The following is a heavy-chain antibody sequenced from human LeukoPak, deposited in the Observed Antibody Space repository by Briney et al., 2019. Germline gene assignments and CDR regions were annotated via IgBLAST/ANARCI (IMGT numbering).Heavy chain of an antibody. V-gene: IGHV1-2*02. D-gene: IGHD5-24*01. Sequence: ASVKVSCKASGYIFTDYHIHWVRRAPGQGLEWLGWVNPHTGAPNHAQKFQGRVTVTRDTSLTSAYMELTNLRPDDTAVYYCVRPGERRWQYVYWGQGTLVTVSS. CDR2: VNPHTGAP. J-gene: IGHJ4*02. CDR1: GYIFTDYH. CDR3: VRPGERRWQYVY.